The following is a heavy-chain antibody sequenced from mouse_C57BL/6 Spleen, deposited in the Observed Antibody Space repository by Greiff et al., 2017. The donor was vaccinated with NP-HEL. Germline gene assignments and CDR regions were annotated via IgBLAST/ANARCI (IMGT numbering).Heavy chain of an antibody. Sequence: EVKVVESGPELVKPGASVKIPCKASGYTFTDYNMDWVKQSHGKSLEWIGDINPNNGGTIYNQKFKGKATLTVDKSSSTAYMELRSLTSEDTAVYYCARGRLLMDYWGQGTSVTVSS. CDR1: GYTFTDYN. CDR3: ARGRLLMDY. J-gene: IGHJ4*01. V-gene: IGHV1-18*01. D-gene: IGHD2-3*01. CDR2: INPNNGGT.